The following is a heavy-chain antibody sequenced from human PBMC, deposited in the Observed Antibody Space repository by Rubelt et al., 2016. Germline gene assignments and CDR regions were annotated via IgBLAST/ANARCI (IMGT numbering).Heavy chain of an antibody. V-gene: IGHV1-46*01. J-gene: IGHJ5*02. CDR3: ARSPRYDFEDNWFDP. D-gene: IGHD3-3*01. CDR2: INPSGGGT. Sequence: QVQLVQSGAEVKKPGASVKVSCKASGYTFTSYYMHWVRQAPGQGLEWMGIINPSGGGTSYAQKFQGRVTMTRDTSTSTVYMELSSRRSEDTAVYYCARSPRYDFEDNWFDPWGQGTLVTVSS. CDR1: GYTFTSYY.